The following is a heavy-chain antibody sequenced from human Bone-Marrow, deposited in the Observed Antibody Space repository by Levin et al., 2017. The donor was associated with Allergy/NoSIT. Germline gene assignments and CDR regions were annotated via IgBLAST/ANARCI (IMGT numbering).Heavy chain of an antibody. CDR2: ISWNSGSI. Sequence: SLKISCAASGFTFDDYAMHWVRQAPGKGLEWVSGISWNSGSIGYADSVKGRFTISRDNAKNSLYLQMNSLRAEDTALYYCAKKNTIFGVVACYYYYGMDVWGQGTTVTVSS. CDR1: GFTFDDYA. V-gene: IGHV3-9*01. J-gene: IGHJ6*02. D-gene: IGHD3-3*01. CDR3: AKKNTIFGVVACYYYYGMDV.